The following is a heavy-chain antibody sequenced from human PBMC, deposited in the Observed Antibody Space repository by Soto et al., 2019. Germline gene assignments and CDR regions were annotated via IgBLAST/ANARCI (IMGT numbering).Heavy chain of an antibody. CDR3: ARAPYVYYGAGSDYFDY. J-gene: IGHJ4*02. V-gene: IGHV3-21*01. CDR2: ISSSSKFL. Sequence: EVHLVESGGGLVKPGGSLRLSCAASGFNFSNYTMNWVRQAPGKGLEWVAFISSSSKFLYYGDSVKGRFTISRDNAKNSLYLQMSSLRDEDTAVYYCARAPYVYYGAGSDYFDYWGQGTLVTVSS. CDR1: GFNFSNYT. D-gene: IGHD3-10*01.